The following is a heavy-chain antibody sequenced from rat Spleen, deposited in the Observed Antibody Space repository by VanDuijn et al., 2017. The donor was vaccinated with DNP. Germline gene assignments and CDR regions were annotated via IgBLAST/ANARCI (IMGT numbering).Heavy chain of an antibody. V-gene: IGHV5-31*01. D-gene: IGHD1-11*01. Sequence: EVQLVESGGDLVQPGRSLKLSCVASGFTFNYYWMTWVRQAPGRGLEWIASITGGGGTTSYPDSVKGRFTISRDKAKSTLYLQMDSLRSEDTATYYCTTDFERGYWGQGVMVTVSS. CDR2: ITGGGGTT. CDR3: TTDFERGY. J-gene: IGHJ2*01. CDR1: GFTFNYYW.